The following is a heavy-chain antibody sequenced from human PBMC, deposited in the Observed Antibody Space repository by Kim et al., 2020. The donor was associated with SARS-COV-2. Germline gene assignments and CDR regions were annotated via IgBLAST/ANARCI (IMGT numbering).Heavy chain of an antibody. D-gene: IGHD1-20*01. Sequence: GGSLRLSCAASGFTFSSYGMNWVRQAPGKGLEWVSTISTGGSSTYYADSVKGWFTISRDNSKNTLYLQMNSLGAEDTAVYYFARDPTYINYFYEMDVWG. V-gene: IGHV3-23*01. CDR2: ISTGGSST. CDR1: GFTFSSYG. CDR3: ARDPTYINYFYEMDV. J-gene: IGHJ6*02.